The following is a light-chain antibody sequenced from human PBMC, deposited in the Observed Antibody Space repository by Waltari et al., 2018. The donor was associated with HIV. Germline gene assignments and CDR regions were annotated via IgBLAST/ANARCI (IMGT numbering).Light chain of an antibody. J-gene: IGLJ3*02. CDR1: SNNVGNQG. Sequence: QAGLTQPPSMSKGLRQTATLTCTGNSNNVGNQGAAWMQQHQGHPPKLLSYRNNTRPSGISGTFSASRSGNTAALTITGLQPEDEADYDCSAWDTSLSAWVFGGGTKLTVL. CDR3: SAWDTSLSAWV. CDR2: RNN. V-gene: IGLV10-54*01.